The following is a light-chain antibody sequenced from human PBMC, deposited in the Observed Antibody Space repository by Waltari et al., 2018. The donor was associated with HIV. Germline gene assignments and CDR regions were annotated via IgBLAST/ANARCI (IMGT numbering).Light chain of an antibody. CDR1: SGDVGAYDY. V-gene: IGLV2-11*01. Sequence: QSALTQPRSVSGSPGQSVTISCTGTSGDVGAYDYVPWYQHHPGKAPKLIIYDVTKRPSGVPDRFSGSKSGNTASLTISGLQAEDEAVYYCCSYAGSYTVIFGGGTKLTVL. CDR2: DVT. J-gene: IGLJ2*01. CDR3: CSYAGSYTVI.